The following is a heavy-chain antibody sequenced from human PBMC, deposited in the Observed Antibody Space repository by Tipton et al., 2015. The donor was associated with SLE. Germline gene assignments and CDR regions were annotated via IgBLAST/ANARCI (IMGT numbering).Heavy chain of an antibody. D-gene: IGHD3-22*01. CDR1: GGSISSGGYY. Sequence: TLSLTCTVSGGSISSGGYYWSWIRQPPGKGLEWIGEINHSGSTNYNPSPKSRVTISVDTSKNQFSQKLRSVTAADTAVYYCARSKRGYYYDSSGYSNWFDPWGQGTLVTVSS. CDR2: INHSGST. J-gene: IGHJ5*02. V-gene: IGHV4-39*07. CDR3: ARSKRGYYYDSSGYSNWFDP.